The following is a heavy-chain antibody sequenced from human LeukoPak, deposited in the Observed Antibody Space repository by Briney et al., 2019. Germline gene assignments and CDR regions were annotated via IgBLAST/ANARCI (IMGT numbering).Heavy chain of an antibody. J-gene: IGHJ6*02. Sequence: GGSLRLSCAASGFTFSSYAMHWVRQAPGKGLEWVAVISYDGSNKYYADSVKGRFTIPRDNSKNTLYLQMNSLRAEDTAVYYCARDRVTTPWNYYYGMDVWGQGTTVTVSS. V-gene: IGHV3-30-3*01. CDR2: ISYDGSNK. CDR1: GFTFSSYA. D-gene: IGHD4-11*01. CDR3: ARDRVTTPWNYYYGMDV.